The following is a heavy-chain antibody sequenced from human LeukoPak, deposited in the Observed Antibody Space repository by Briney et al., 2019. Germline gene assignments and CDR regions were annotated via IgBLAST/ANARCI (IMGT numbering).Heavy chain of an antibody. CDR3: ARGHVAPGIYFDY. J-gene: IGHJ4*02. Sequence: PGGSLRLSCAASGFTFRSHWMSWVRQAPGKGLEWVANINQDGSETHYVDSVKGRFTISRDNAWNSLYLQMNSLRAEDTAMYYCARGHVAPGIYFDYWGQGTLVTVSS. D-gene: IGHD6-13*01. V-gene: IGHV3-7*01. CDR1: GFTFRSHW. CDR2: INQDGSET.